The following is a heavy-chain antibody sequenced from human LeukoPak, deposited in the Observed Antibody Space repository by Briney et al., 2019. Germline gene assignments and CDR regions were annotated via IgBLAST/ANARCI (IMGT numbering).Heavy chain of an antibody. CDR2: IYYSGST. J-gene: IGHJ3*02. CDR1: GGSISSYY. V-gene: IGHV4-59*01. D-gene: IGHD5-24*01. Sequence: SETLSLTCTVSGGSISSYYWSWIRQPPGKGLEWIGYIYYSGSTNYNPSLKSRVTISVDASKNQFSLRLSSVTAADTAVYYCARDHDNYGSRRYAFDIWGQGTMVTVSS. CDR3: ARDHDNYGSRRYAFDI.